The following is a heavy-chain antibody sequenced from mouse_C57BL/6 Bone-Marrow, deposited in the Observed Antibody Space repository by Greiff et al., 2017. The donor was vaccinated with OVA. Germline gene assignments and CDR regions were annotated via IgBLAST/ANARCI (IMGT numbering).Heavy chain of an antibody. CDR3: ARTLFAY. CDR1: GFTFSSYA. V-gene: IGHV5-4*03. Sequence: DVMLVESGGGLVKPGGSLKLSCAASGFTFSSYAMSWVRQTPEKRLEWVATISDGGSYTYYPDNVKGRFTISRDNAKNNLYLQMSHLKSEDTAMYYCARTLFAYWGQGTLVTVSA. CDR2: ISDGGSYT. J-gene: IGHJ3*01.